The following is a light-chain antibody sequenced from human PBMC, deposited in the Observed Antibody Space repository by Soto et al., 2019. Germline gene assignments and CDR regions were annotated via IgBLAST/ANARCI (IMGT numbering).Light chain of an antibody. J-gene: IGKJ4*01. CDR3: QQSYTIPLT. Sequence: DIQMTQSPSSLSASVGDTVTITCRASQSIRSYLKWHQQKPGEAPRVLISDFSTLQSGVPSRFGGSGSGTDFTLTISTLQPEDSATYYCQQSYTIPLTFGGGTKVEI. V-gene: IGKV1-39*01. CDR1: QSIRSY. CDR2: DFS.